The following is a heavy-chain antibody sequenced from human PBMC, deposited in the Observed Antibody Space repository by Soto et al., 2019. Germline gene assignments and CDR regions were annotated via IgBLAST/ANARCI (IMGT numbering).Heavy chain of an antibody. V-gene: IGHV3-30*03. CDR3: ASLMTTVIVERELDFDY. J-gene: IGHJ4*02. D-gene: IGHD4-4*01. CDR1: GFTFSSYG. CDR2: ISYDGSNK. Sequence: QVQLVESGGGVVQPGSSLRLSCAASGFTFSSYGMHWVRQAPGKGLEWVAVISYDGSNKYYADSVKGRFTISRDNSKNTLYLQMNSLRAEDTAVYYCASLMTTVIVERELDFDYWGQGTLVTVSS.